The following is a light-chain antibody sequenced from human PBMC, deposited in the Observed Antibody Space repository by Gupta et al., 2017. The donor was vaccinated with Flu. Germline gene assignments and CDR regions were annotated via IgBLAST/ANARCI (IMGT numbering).Light chain of an antibody. J-gene: IGLJ3*02. CDR1: SSNIGRNT. CDR3: VAGDDGLKGWV. CDR2: SNN. V-gene: IGLV1-44*01. Sequence: QSVVTQPPSASGTPGQRVTMSCFGSSSNIGRNTVNWYQHLPGTAPKLLIHSNNKRPAGVADRFSASKSGASGSLAISGLQAEEEADYYCVAGDDGLKGWVFGGGTKLTVL.